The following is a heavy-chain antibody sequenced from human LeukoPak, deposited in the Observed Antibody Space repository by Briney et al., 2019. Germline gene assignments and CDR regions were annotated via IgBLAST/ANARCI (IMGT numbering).Heavy chain of an antibody. V-gene: IGHV4-59*01. Sequence: SETLSLTCTVAGGSLSSYYWSWIRQPPGKGLEWVGYIYYIGSTNYNRSLKSRVTISVDTSKNQFSLKLSSVTAADTAVYYCARGVQPFDYWGQGTLVTVSS. CDR2: IYYIGST. J-gene: IGHJ4*02. D-gene: IGHD6-13*01. CDR1: GGSLSSYY. CDR3: ARGVQPFDY.